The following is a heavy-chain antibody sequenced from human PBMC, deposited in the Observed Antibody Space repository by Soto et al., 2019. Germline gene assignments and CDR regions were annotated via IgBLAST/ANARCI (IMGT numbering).Heavy chain of an antibody. CDR1: GYTFSSYG. CDR2: ISDDNGNT. J-gene: IGHJ6*02. D-gene: IGHD1-26*01. V-gene: IGHV1-18*04. Sequence: ASVKVSCKASGYTFSSYGVTWVRQAPGQGLEWMGWISDDNGNTEYAQKFQGRVIMTTDTSSSTAYMELSSLRSEDTAVYYCLSGSYGHWYYGMDVWGQGTTVTVSS. CDR3: LSGSYGHWYYGMDV.